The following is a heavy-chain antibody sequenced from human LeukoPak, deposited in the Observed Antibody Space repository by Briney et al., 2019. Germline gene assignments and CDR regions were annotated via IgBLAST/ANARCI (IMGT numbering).Heavy chain of an antibody. CDR1: GFTFSSYS. CDR3: ARYFSRDFTNWFDP. Sequence: PGGSLRLSCAASGFTFSSYSMNWVRQAPGKGLEWVSYISSSSSTIYYADSVKGRFTISRDNAKNSLYLQMNSLRSDDTAVYYCARYFSRDFTNWFDPWGQGTLVTVSS. V-gene: IGHV3-48*01. J-gene: IGHJ5*02. CDR2: ISSSSSTI. D-gene: IGHD2/OR15-2a*01.